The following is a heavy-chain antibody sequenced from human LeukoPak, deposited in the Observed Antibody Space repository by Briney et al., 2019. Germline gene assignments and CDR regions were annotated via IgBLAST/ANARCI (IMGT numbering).Heavy chain of an antibody. Sequence: SETLSLTCTVSGVSIISSSYDWGWSRQPPGKGLEWIGSVNYGGSTDYNPSLKSRVTISVDASKNQFSLKMRSVTAADTAVYYCARHFDNWGQGTLVTVSS. CDR1: GVSIISSSYD. CDR3: ARHFDN. CDR2: VNYGGST. J-gene: IGHJ4*02. V-gene: IGHV4-39*01.